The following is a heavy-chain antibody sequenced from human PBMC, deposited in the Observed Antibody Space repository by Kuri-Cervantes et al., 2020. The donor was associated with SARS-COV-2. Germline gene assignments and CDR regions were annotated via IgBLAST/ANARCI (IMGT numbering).Heavy chain of an antibody. CDR1: GYTFTSYH. CDR3: AQAPSRGEWFDP. CDR2: INPSGGST. Sequence: ASVKVSCKASGYTFTSYHMHWVRQAPGQGLEWMGIINPSGGSTSYAQKFQGRVTMTRDTSTSTVYMELSSLRSEDTAVYYCAQAPSRGEWFDPWGQRTLVTVSS. J-gene: IGHJ5*02. V-gene: IGHV1-46*01.